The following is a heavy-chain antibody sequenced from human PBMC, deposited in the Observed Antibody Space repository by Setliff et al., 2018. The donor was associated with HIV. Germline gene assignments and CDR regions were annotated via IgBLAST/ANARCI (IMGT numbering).Heavy chain of an antibody. CDR3: ARHGGITGTTDAFDI. V-gene: IGHV4-38-2*01. D-gene: IGHD1-7*01. J-gene: IGHJ3*02. CDR1: GYSISSGYH. CDR2: IYHSGSA. Sequence: PSETLSLTCSVSGYSISSGYHWAWIRHPQGKGLEWIGSIYHSGSAYYNPSLKSRVTISVDTSKNQFSLKMSSLTAADTAVYYCARHGGITGTTDAFDIWGQGTMVT.